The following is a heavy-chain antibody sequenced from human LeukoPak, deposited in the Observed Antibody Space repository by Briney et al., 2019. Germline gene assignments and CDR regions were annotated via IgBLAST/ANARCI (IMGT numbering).Heavy chain of an antibody. V-gene: IGHV1-46*01. D-gene: IGHD2-2*01. J-gene: IGHJ4*02. CDR2: INPSGGST. CDR1: GYRFTSYY. CDR3: ARGGEYQLLDDY. Sequence: SVKVSCKASGYRFTSYYMHWVRQAPGQGLEWMGIINPSGGSTIYAQKFQDRVTMTRDTSTSTVYMELSSLSSEDTAVYYCARGGEYQLLDDYWGQGTLVTVSS.